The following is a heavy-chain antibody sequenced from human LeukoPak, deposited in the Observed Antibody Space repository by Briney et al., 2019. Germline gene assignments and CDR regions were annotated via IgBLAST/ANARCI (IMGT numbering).Heavy chain of an antibody. V-gene: IGHV4-34*01. CDR2: INHSGST. J-gene: IGHJ6*03. Sequence: PSETLSLTCAVYGGSFSSYYWSWIRQPPGKGLEWIGEINHSGSTNYNPSLKSRVTISVDTSKNQFSLKLSSVTAADTAVYYCARDVYYYYMDVWGKGTTVTVSS. CDR3: ARDVYYYYMDV. CDR1: GGSFSSYY.